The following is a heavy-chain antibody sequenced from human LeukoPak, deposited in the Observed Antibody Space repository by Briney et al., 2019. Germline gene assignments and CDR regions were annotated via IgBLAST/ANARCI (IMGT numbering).Heavy chain of an antibody. CDR2: ISSDGSST. CDR1: GFTFSSYW. Sequence: GGSLRLSCAASGFTFSSYWMHWVRQAPGKGLVWVSRISSDGSSTSYADSVKGRFTIFRDNAKNTLYLQMNSLGAEDTAVYYCARALPPSVNTPWKWSQGTQVTVSS. CDR3: ARALPPSVNTPWK. J-gene: IGHJ4*02. V-gene: IGHV3-74*01. D-gene: IGHD1-1*01.